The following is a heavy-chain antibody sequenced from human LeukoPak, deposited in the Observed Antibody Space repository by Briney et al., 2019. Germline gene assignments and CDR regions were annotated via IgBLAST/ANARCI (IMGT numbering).Heavy chain of an antibody. J-gene: IGHJ4*02. CDR2: ISYDGSNK. Sequence: GGSLRLSCAASGFTFSSYGMHWVRQAPGKGLEWVAVISYDGSNKYYADSVKGRFTISRDNSKSTLYLQMSSLRAEDTAVYYCATLRPRQQLVVDHWGQGTLVTVSS. CDR1: GFTFSSYG. V-gene: IGHV3-30*03. D-gene: IGHD6-13*01. CDR3: ATLRPRQQLVVDH.